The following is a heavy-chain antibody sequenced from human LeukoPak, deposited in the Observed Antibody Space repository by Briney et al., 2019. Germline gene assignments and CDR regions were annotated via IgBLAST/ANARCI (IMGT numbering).Heavy chain of an antibody. CDR2: FDPEDGET. Sequence: GASVKVSCKVSGYTLTELSMHWVRQAPGKGLEWMGGFDPEDGETIYAQKFQGRVTMTEDTSTDTAYMELSSLRSEDTAVYYCATGGSIAVASREGLDYYYGMDVWGQGTTVTVSS. D-gene: IGHD6-19*01. CDR1: GYTLTELS. CDR3: ATGGSIAVASREGLDYYYGMDV. J-gene: IGHJ6*02. V-gene: IGHV1-24*01.